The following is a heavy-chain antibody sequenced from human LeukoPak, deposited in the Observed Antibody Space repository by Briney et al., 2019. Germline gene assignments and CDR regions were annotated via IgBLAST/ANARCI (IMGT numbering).Heavy chain of an antibody. D-gene: IGHD1-26*01. J-gene: IGHJ6*02. CDR2: MNPNSGNT. Sequence: ASVNVSCKASGYTFTSYDINWVRQATGQGLEWMGWMNPNSGNTGYAQKFQGRVTMTRNTSISTAYMELSSLRSEDTAVYYCARGVELLPGLGYYYYYYGMDVWGQGTTVTVSS. CDR3: ARGVELLPGLGYYYYYYGMDV. V-gene: IGHV1-8*01. CDR1: GYTFTSYD.